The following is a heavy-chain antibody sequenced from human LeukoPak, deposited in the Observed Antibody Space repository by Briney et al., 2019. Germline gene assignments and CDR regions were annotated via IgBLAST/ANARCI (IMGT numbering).Heavy chain of an antibody. J-gene: IGHJ4*02. D-gene: IGHD4-17*01. CDR2: IYYTGST. V-gene: IGHV4-39*01. Sequence: PSETLSLTCTVSGASISTSSYYWGWLRQPPGKGLEWIGSIYYTGSTYYKPSLKSRVTISIDTSKNQFSLKLSSVTAADTAVYFCARHFYYGDYYFDCRDRGTLVTVSS. CDR1: GASISTSSYY. CDR3: ARHFYYGDYYFDC.